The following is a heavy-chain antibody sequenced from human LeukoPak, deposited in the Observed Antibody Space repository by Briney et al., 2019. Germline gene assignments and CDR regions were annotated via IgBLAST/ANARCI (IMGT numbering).Heavy chain of an antibody. CDR2: INSDGSSK. V-gene: IGHV3-74*01. Sequence: PGGSLRLSCAASGFTFSSYWMHWVRQTPGKGLVWVSRINSDGSSKSYAHSVKGRFTISRDNAKNTLYLQMNSLRAEDTAVYYCARVGIAAAGTGPNPLDYDYWGQGTLVTVSS. J-gene: IGHJ4*02. CDR3: ARVGIAAAGTGPNPLDYDY. CDR1: GFTFSSYW. D-gene: IGHD6-13*01.